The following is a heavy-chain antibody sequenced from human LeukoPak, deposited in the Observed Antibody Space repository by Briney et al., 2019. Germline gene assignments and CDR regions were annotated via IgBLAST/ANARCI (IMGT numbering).Heavy chain of an antibody. J-gene: IGHJ5*02. CDR2: INHSGST. CDR3: ARSYCSSTSCYGWFDP. Sequence: SETLSLTCAVYGGSFSGYYWSWIRQPPGKGLEWIGEINHSGSTSYNPSLKSRVTISVDTSKNQFSLKLSSVTAADTAVYYCARSYCSSTSCYGWFDPWGQGTLVTVSS. V-gene: IGHV4-34*01. D-gene: IGHD2-2*01. CDR1: GGSFSGYY.